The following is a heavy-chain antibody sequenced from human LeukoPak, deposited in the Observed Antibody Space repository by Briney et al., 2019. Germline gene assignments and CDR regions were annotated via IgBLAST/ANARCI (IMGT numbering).Heavy chain of an antibody. V-gene: IGHV1-18*04. CDR1: GYTFTGYY. CDR2: ISAYNGNT. Sequence: VASVKVSCKASGYTFTGYYMHWVRQAPGQGLEWMGWISAYNGNTNYAQKLQGRVTMTTDTSTSTAYMELRSLRSDDTAVYYCAKSLLRDTALSIWFDPWGQGTLVTVSS. J-gene: IGHJ5*02. CDR3: AKSLLRDTALSIWFDP. D-gene: IGHD5-18*01.